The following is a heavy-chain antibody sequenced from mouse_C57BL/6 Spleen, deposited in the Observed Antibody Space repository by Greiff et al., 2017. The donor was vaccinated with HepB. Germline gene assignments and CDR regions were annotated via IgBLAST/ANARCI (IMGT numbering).Heavy chain of an antibody. CDR1: GYTFTSYW. CDR2: IDPSDSYT. V-gene: IGHV1-50*01. J-gene: IGHJ1*03. Sequence: QVQLKQPGAELVKPGASVKLSCKASGYTFTSYWMQWVKQRPGQGLEWIGEIDPSDSYTNYNQKFKGKTTLTVDTSSSSAYMHLSSLTSEDSAVYYCARGHYGSSYWYFDVWGTGTTVTVSS. CDR3: ARGHYGSSYWYFDV. D-gene: IGHD1-1*01.